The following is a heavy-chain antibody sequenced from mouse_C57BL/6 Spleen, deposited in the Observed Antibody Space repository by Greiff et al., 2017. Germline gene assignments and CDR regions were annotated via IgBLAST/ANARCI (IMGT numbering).Heavy chain of an antibody. D-gene: IGHD2-4*01. CDR3: VRHGGDYEGLYYAMDY. CDR2: IRSKSNNYAT. CDR1: GFSFNTYA. Sequence: EVQLVESGGGLVQPKGSLKLSCAASGFSFNTYAMNWVRQAPGKGLEWVARIRSKSNNYATYYADSVKDRFTISRDDSESMLYLQMNNLKTEDTAMYYCVRHGGDYEGLYYAMDYWGQGTSVTVSS. J-gene: IGHJ4*01. V-gene: IGHV10-1*01.